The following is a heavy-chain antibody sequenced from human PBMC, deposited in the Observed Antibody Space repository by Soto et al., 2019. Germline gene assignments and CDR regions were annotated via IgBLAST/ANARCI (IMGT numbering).Heavy chain of an antibody. D-gene: IGHD3-10*01. CDR1: GGSISSGDYY. CDR2: IYYSGST. J-gene: IGHJ4*02. Sequence: SETLSLTCTVSGGSISSGDYYWSWIRQPPGKGLEWIGYIYYSGSTYYNPSLKSRVTTSVDTSKNQFSLKLSSVTAADTAVYYCARAMVDMVRGVSHRPDNFDYWGQGTLVTVSS. V-gene: IGHV4-30-4*01. CDR3: ARAMVDMVRGVSHRPDNFDY.